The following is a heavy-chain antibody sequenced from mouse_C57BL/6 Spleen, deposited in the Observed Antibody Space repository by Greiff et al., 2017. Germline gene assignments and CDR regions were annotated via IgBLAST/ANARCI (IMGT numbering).Heavy chain of an antibody. CDR2: INPSTGGT. CDR3: ARPTTGVATGAMDY. J-gene: IGHJ4*01. V-gene: IGHV1-42*01. Sequence: EVQLQQSGPELVKPGASVKISCKASGYSFTGYYTNWVKQSPEKSLEWIGEINPSTGGTTYNQKFKAKATLTVDKSSSTAYMQLKSLTSEDSAVYYCARPTTGVATGAMDYWGQGTSVTVSS. D-gene: IGHD1-1*01. CDR1: GYSFTGYY.